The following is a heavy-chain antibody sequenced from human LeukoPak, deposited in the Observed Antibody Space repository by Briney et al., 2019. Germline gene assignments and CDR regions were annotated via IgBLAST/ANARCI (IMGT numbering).Heavy chain of an antibody. Sequence: SETLSLTCTVSGGSISSGNFYWSWIPQPAGKGLEWIGLIYTSGSTKYNPSLKSRVNISVDTSKNQFSLKLTSVTAADTAVYFCARGEDFERYYLAYWGQGTLVTVSS. CDR1: GGSISSGNFY. D-gene: IGHD3-9*01. J-gene: IGHJ4*02. CDR2: IYTSGST. CDR3: ARGEDFERYYLAY. V-gene: IGHV4-61*02.